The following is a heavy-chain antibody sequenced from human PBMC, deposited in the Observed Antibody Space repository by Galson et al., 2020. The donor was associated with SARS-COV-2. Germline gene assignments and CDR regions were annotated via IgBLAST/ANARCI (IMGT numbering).Heavy chain of an antibody. CDR3: ARETIDYSSSFWDY. Sequence: TGGSLRLPCSASGFTFSNYAMHWVRQAPGKGLEWVAIISYDGSNKYADSVKGRFTISRDNSKNTLYLQMNSLRAEDTAVYYCARETIDYSSSFWDYWGQGTLVTVSS. V-gene: IGHV3-30*04. D-gene: IGHD6-6*01. J-gene: IGHJ4*02. CDR1: GFTFSNYA. CDR2: ISYDGSNK.